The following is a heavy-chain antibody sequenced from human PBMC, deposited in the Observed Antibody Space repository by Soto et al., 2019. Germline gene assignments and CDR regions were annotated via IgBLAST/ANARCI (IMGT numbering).Heavy chain of an antibody. J-gene: IGHJ5*02. CDR3: ARRERAAGTDWWFDP. D-gene: IGHD6-13*01. CDR2: IYYSGST. CDR1: GGSISSSSFH. V-gene: IGHV4-39*01. Sequence: QLQLQESGPGLVKPSETLSLTCTVSGGSISSSSFHWGWIRQPPGKGLEWIGSIYYSGSTYYSPSLKCRVTLSVDTSKNQFSLKLSSVTAADTAVYYCARRERAAGTDWWFDPWGQGTLVTVSS.